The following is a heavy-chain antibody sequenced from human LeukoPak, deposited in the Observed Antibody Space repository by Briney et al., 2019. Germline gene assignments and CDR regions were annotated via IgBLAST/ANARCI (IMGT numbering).Heavy chain of an antibody. Sequence: ASLKVSCKASGYTFTGYYMHWVRQAPGQGLEWMGWINPNSGGTNYAQKFQGRVTMTRDTSISTAYMELSRLSSDDTAVYYCASENYYDSSGYFQTGYWGQGTLVTVSS. J-gene: IGHJ4*02. CDR2: INPNSGGT. CDR3: ASENYYDSSGYFQTGY. CDR1: GYTFTGYY. V-gene: IGHV1-2*02. D-gene: IGHD3-22*01.